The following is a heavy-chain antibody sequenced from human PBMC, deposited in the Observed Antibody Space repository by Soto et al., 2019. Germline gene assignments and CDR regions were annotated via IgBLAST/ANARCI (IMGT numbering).Heavy chain of an antibody. CDR1: GYTFTGYY. D-gene: IGHD4-4*01. V-gene: IGHV1-2*04. Sequence: QVQLVQSGAEVKKPGASVKVSCKASGYTFTGYYMHWVRQAPGQGLEWMGWINPNSGGTNYAQKFQGWVTMTRDTSISTAYMELSRLRSDDTAVYYCARDQKRYDYSNPYYYYGMDVWGQGTTVTVSS. CDR3: ARDQKRYDYSNPYYYYGMDV. J-gene: IGHJ6*02. CDR2: INPNSGGT.